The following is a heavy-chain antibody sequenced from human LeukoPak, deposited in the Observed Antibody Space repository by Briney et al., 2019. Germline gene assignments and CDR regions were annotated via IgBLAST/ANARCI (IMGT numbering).Heavy chain of an antibody. Sequence: SETLSLTCSVSGGSISSGGYYWSWIRQHPGKGLEWIGYIYYSGSTYYNPSLKSRVTISVDTSKNQFSLKLSSVTAADTAVYYCARDGYSYGSWAFDIWGQGTMVTASS. CDR1: GGSISSGGYY. V-gene: IGHV4-31*03. J-gene: IGHJ3*02. D-gene: IGHD5-18*01. CDR3: ARDGYSYGSWAFDI. CDR2: IYYSGST.